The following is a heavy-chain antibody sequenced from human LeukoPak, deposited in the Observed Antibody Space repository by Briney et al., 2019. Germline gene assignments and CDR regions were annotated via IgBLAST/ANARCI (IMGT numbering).Heavy chain of an antibody. CDR2: IKQDGSEK. D-gene: IGHD3-10*01. CDR3: ARGQMVRGVTFFPD. CDR1: GFTFSSYW. V-gene: IGHV3-7*01. Sequence: GGSLRLSCAASGFTFSSYWMSWVRQAPGKGLEWVANIKQDGSEKYYVDSVKGRFTISRDNAKNSLYLQMNSLRAEGTAVYYCARGQMVRGVTFFPDWGQGTLVTVSS. J-gene: IGHJ4*02.